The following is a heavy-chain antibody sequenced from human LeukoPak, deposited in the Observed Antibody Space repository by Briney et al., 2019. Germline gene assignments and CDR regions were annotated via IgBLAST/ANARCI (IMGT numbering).Heavy chain of an antibody. CDR3: ARDLGSGGSCYRN. CDR1: GFTISSHS. V-gene: IGHV3-48*04. J-gene: IGHJ4*02. Sequence: GGSLRLSCAASGFTISSHSMNWVRQAPGKGLEWVSFISRGDGTIYYADSVKGRFTISRDNAKNTLYLQMNSLRAEDTAVYFCARDLGSGGSCYRNWGQGTLVTVSS. CDR2: ISRGDGTI. D-gene: IGHD2-15*01.